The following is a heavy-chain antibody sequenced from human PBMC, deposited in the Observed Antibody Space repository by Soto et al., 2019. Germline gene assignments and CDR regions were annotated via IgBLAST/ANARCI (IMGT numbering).Heavy chain of an antibody. J-gene: IGHJ4*02. D-gene: IGHD2-21*01. CDR3: ARGPCCGDECYFAY. Sequence: PSETLSLTCSVFGDSINSYYWSWIRQPAGKGLEWIGRISNSGTTNYNPSLESRVTMSVDPSKNQISLRLSSATAADTAIYYCARGPCCGDECYFAYWGQGTLVTVSS. V-gene: IGHV4-4*07. CDR1: GDSINSYY. CDR2: ISNSGTT.